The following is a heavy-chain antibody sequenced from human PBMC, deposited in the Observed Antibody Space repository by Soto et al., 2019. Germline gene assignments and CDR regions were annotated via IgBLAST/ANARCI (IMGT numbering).Heavy chain of an antibody. CDR1: GGSISSSSHY. CDR3: ARQMHYYDSTGLRGWFDP. D-gene: IGHD3-22*01. J-gene: IGHJ5*02. CDR2: MFIGGST. V-gene: IGHV4-39*01. Sequence: PSETLSLTCTVSGGSISSSSHYWGWIRQPPGKGLEWVGSMFIGGSTYYTSSLKSRVTISIDTSKNQFSLKLSSVTAADTAVYYCARQMHYYDSTGLRGWFDPWGQGTLVTVSS.